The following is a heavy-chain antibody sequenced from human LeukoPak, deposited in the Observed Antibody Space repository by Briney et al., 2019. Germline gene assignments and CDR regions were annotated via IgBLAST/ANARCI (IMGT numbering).Heavy chain of an antibody. CDR1: GFTFSSYE. D-gene: IGHD4-23*01. J-gene: IGHJ4*02. CDR3: ARDFYGGSDY. CDR2: ISSSGSTI. Sequence: GGSLTLSCAVSGFTFSSYEMNWVRQPPGKGLDWVSYISSSGSTIYYADSVKGRFTISRDNAKNSLYLQLNSLRAEDTAVYYCARDFYGGSDYWGQGTLVTVSS. V-gene: IGHV3-48*03.